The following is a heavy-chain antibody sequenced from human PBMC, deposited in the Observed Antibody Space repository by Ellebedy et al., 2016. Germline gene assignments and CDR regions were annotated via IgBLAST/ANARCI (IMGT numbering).Heavy chain of an antibody. Sequence: GESLKISXAASGFTFSDYYMSWIRQAPGKGLEWVSYISSSSSYTNYADSVKGRFTISRDNAKNSLYLQMNSLRAEDTAVYYCASTASTLDTPPWEGAFDIWGQGTMVTVSS. CDR2: ISSSSSYT. J-gene: IGHJ3*02. D-gene: IGHD5-18*01. CDR1: GFTFSDYY. V-gene: IGHV3-11*03. CDR3: ASTASTLDTPPWEGAFDI.